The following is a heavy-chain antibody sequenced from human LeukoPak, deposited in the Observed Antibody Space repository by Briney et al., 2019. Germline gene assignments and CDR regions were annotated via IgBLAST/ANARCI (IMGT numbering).Heavy chain of an antibody. J-gene: IGHJ5*02. CDR1: GFTFSSYA. CDR3: TRKSGGSQRKMDDWFDP. V-gene: IGHV3-30*04. CDR2: ISNDGTYK. D-gene: IGHD3-10*01. Sequence: GGSLRLSCAASGFTFSSYAMHWVRQAPDKGLEYVAVISNDGTYKYYGASVKARFTISRDNSKNTLYLQMDSLRSEDTAVYSCTRKSGGSQRKMDDWFDPWGQGTLVIVSS.